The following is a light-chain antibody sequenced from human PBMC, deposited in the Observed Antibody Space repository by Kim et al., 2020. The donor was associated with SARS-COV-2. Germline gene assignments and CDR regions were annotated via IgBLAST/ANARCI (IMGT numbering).Light chain of an antibody. J-gene: IGKJ1*01. CDR2: AAS. CDR1: QGISNY. V-gene: IGKV1-27*01. CDR3: HQCKGAPWT. Sequence: ASVGDGVTISCRASQGISNYLAWYQQKPGKVPRLLIYAASALRSGVPSRFSGSGSGTDFTLTITSLQPEDFAVYYCHQCKGAPWTFGHGTKVDIK.